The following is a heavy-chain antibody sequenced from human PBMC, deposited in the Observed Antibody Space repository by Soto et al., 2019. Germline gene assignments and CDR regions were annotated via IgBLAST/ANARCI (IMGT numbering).Heavy chain of an antibody. Sequence: SETLSLTCTVSGGSISSSSYYWGWIRQPPGKGLEWIGSIYYSGSTYYNPSLKSRVTISVDTSKNQFSLKLSSVTAADTAVYYCARQAALRGYYYYGMDVWGQGTTVTVSS. J-gene: IGHJ6*02. CDR3: ARQAALRGYYYYGMDV. CDR1: GGSISSSSYY. CDR2: IYYSGST. V-gene: IGHV4-39*01. D-gene: IGHD6-6*01.